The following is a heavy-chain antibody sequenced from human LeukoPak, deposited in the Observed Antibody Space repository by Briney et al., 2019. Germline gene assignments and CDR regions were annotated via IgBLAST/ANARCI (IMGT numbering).Heavy chain of an antibody. V-gene: IGHV1-46*01. J-gene: IGHJ5*02. CDR3: ARDNSVEDTAWWFDP. D-gene: IGHD4-23*01. CDR2: INPSGGST. Sequence: ASVKVSCKASGYTFTSYYMHWVRQAPGQGLEWMGVINPSGGSTSYAQKFQGRVTMTRDMSTSTDYMELSSLRSEDTAVYYCARDNSVEDTAWWFDPWGQGTLVTVSS. CDR1: GYTFTSYY.